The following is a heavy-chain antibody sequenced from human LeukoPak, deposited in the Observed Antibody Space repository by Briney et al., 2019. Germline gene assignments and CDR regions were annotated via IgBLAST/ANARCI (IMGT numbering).Heavy chain of an antibody. CDR3: ATVNTCGGDCQYFQH. V-gene: IGHV4-31*03. Sequence: SETLSLTCTVSGGSISSGGYYWSWIRQHPGKGLEWIGYIYYSGSTYHNPSLKSRATISVDTSKNQFSLKLSSVTAADTAVYYCATVNTCGGDCQYFQHWGQGTLVTVSS. CDR1: GGSISSGGYY. CDR2: IYYSGST. J-gene: IGHJ1*01. D-gene: IGHD2-21*02.